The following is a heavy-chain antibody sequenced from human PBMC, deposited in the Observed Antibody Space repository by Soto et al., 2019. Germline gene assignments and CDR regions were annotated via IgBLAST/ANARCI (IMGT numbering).Heavy chain of an antibody. Sequence: QVTLKESGPVLVKPTETLTLTCTVSGFSLSNARMGVSWIRQPPGKALEWLAHIFSNDEKSYSTSLKSRLTSSEEAAKRQVFLTMTNMCPVNTVPYYCARIDSSYYSPWNFDLWGRVTLVTVSS. CDR2: IFSNDEK. J-gene: IGHJ2*01. CDR1: GFSLSNARMG. V-gene: IGHV2-26*01. CDR3: ARIDSSYYSPWNFDL. D-gene: IGHD3-22*01.